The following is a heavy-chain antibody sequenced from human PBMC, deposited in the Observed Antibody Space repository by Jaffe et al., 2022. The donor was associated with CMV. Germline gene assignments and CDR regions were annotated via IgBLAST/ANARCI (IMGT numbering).Heavy chain of an antibody. CDR3: ARRGFRGSYIDY. Sequence: QLQLQESGPGLVKPSETLSLTCTVSGGSISSSSYYWGWIRQPPGKGLEWIGSIYYSGSTYYNPSLKSRVTISVDTSKNQFSLKLSSVTAADTAVYYCARRGFRGSYIDYWGQGTLVTVSS. CDR1: GGSISSSSYY. V-gene: IGHV4-39*01. J-gene: IGHJ4*02. CDR2: IYYSGST. D-gene: IGHD1-26*01.